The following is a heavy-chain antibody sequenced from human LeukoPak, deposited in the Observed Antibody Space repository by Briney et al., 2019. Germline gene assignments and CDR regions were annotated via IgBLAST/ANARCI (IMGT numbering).Heavy chain of an antibody. CDR1: GFTFSSYE. CDR3: AREAGVGGLGYGMDV. D-gene: IGHD3-16*01. V-gene: IGHV3-48*03. J-gene: IGHJ6*02. CDR2: ISSSGSTI. Sequence: HTGGSLRLSCAASGFTFSSYEMNWVRQAPGKGLEWVSYISSSGSTIYYADSVKGRFTISRDNAKNSLYLQMNSLRAEDTAVYYCAREAGVGGLGYGMDVWGQGTTVTVSS.